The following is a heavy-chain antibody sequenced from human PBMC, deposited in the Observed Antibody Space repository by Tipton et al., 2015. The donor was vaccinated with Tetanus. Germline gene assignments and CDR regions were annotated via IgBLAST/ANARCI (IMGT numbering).Heavy chain of an antibody. Sequence: TLSLTCTVSGGSISSYYWSWIRQPPGKGLEWIGYIYYSGSTNYNPSLKSRVTISVDTSKNQFSLKLSSVTAADTTLYYCARQPISSGYRLFDYWGQGTLVTVSS. J-gene: IGHJ4*02. CDR2: IYYSGST. D-gene: IGHD5-12*01. CDR3: ARQPISSGYRLFDY. CDR1: GGSISSYY. V-gene: IGHV4-59*08.